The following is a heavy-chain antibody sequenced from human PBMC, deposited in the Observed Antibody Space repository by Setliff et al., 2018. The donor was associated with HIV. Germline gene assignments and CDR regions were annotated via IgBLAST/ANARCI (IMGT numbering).Heavy chain of an antibody. Sequence: KTSETLSLTCAVYGETFNDYFWTWIRRSPGKGLEWIGELNHSGDINQNPSLKSGFTLSVDTSKNQFSLRLTSVTAADTAVYYCARGRDVIRDTYYSYFYMDVWSRGTAVTVSS. CDR3: ARGRDVIRDTYYSYFYMDV. J-gene: IGHJ6*04. V-gene: IGHV4-34*01. D-gene: IGHD3-22*01. CDR1: GETFNDYF. CDR2: LNHSGDI.